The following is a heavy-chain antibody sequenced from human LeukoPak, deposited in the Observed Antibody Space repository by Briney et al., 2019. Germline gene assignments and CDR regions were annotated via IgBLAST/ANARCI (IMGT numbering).Heavy chain of an antibody. CDR1: DGSFSGYY. Sequence: SETLSLTCAVYDGSFSGYYWSWIRQPPGKGLEWIGEINHSGSTNYNPSLKSRVTISVDTSKNQFSLKLSSVTAADTAVYYCARHRHSSGYYYLFDPWGQGTLVTVSS. CDR3: ARHRHSSGYYYLFDP. V-gene: IGHV4-34*01. J-gene: IGHJ5*02. CDR2: INHSGST. D-gene: IGHD3-22*01.